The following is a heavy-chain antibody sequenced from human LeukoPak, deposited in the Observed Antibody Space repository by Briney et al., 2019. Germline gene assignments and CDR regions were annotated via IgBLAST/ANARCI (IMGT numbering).Heavy chain of an antibody. CDR1: GYTFTGYY. D-gene: IGHD2-8*01. V-gene: IGHV1-2*02. CDR2: INPNSGGT. Sequence: ASVKVSCKASGYTFTGYYMHWVRQAPGQGLEWMGWINPNSGGTNYAQKFQGRVTMTRDTSISTAYMELSRLRSDGTAVYYCARGGGIVLMVYAIRGPPDYWGQGTLVTVSS. J-gene: IGHJ4*02. CDR3: ARGGGIVLMVYAIRGPPDY.